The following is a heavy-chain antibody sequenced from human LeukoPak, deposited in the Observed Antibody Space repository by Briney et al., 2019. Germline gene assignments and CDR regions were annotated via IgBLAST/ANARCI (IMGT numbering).Heavy chain of an antibody. CDR2: ISGSGGST. CDR3: AKFGCSSTSCSRYYYYYYMDV. CDR1: GFTFSSYG. D-gene: IGHD2-2*01. Sequence: GGSLRLSCAASGFTFSSYGMSWVRQAPGKGLEWVSAISGSGGSTYYADSVKDRFTISRDNSKNTLYLQMNSLRAEDTAVYYCAKFGCSSTSCSRYYYYYYMDVWGKGTTVTVSS. V-gene: IGHV3-23*01. J-gene: IGHJ6*03.